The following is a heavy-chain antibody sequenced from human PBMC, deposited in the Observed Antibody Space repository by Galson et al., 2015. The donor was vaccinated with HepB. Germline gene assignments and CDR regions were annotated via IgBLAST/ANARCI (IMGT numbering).Heavy chain of an antibody. Sequence: ETLSLTCTVSGGSITSSSYYWGWIRQPPGKGLEWIGSLFYSGSTYYNSSLKSRVTISADTSKNQFSLKLSSVSAADTAVYYCAKQGGRIVVVAGGYWYFDLWGRGTLVTVSS. V-gene: IGHV4-39*01. J-gene: IGHJ2*01. D-gene: IGHD3-16*01. CDR3: AKQGGRIVVVAGGYWYFDL. CDR1: GGSITSSSYY. CDR2: LFYSGST.